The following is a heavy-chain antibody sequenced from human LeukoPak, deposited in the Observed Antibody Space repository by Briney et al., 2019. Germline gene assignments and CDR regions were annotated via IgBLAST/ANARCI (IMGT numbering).Heavy chain of an antibody. V-gene: IGHV3-30*02. CDR1: GFTFSSYG. J-gene: IGHJ4*02. CDR2: IGYDGSNE. D-gene: IGHD3-10*01. CDR3: AKSRLLLLFGEFHPDFDY. Sequence: GGSLSLFCAPSGFTFSSYGMRSVRQAPGRWLECVAFIGYDGSNEYYAVSVKGRFTISRDKSKNRLYLQMNCLRAEETSVNYCAKSRLLLLFGEFHPDFDYWGQGNLVTVSS.